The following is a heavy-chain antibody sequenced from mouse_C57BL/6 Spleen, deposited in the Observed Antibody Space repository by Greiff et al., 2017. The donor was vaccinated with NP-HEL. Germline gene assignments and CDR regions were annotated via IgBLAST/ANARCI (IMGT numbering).Heavy chain of an antibody. V-gene: IGHV1-69*01. Sequence: QVQLQQPGAELVMPGASVKLSCKASGYTFTSYWMHWVKQRPGQGLEWIGEIDPSDSYTNYNQKFKGKSTLTVDKSSSTAYMQLSSMTSEDSAVYYCAMDYYSKGYAMDYWGQGTSVTVSS. J-gene: IGHJ4*01. CDR2: IDPSDSYT. D-gene: IGHD2-5*01. CDR1: GYTFTSYW. CDR3: AMDYYSKGYAMDY.